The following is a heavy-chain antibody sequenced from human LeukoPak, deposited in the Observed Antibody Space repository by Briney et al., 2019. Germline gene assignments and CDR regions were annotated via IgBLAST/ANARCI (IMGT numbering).Heavy chain of an antibody. CDR1: GYTLTSYY. J-gene: IGHJ4*02. V-gene: IGHV1-46*01. CDR2: INPSGGST. CDR3: ARPAGSYQLLVGYYFDY. Sequence: GASVKVSCKASGYTLTSYYMHWVRQAPGQGLEWMGIINPSGGSTSYAQKFQGRVTMTRDTSTSTVYMELSSLRSEDTAVYYCARPAGSYQLLVGYYFDYWGQGTLVTVSS. D-gene: IGHD2-2*01.